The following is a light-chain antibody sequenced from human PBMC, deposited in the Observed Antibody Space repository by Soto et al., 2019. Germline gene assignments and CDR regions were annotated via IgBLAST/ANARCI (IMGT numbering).Light chain of an antibody. V-gene: IGKV3-20*01. J-gene: IGKJ2*01. CDR3: QQYGSSVFT. Sequence: PGETATLSCRASQSVISDYLAWYQQKPDQAPRLVIYGASGRAAGIPDRFNGSGSGTDFTLTISRLEPEDFAMYYCQQYGSSVFTFGQGTKLEIK. CDR2: GAS. CDR1: QSVISDY.